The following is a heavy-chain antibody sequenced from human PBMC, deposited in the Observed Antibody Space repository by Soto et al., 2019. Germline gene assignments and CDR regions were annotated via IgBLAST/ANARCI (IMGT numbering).Heavy chain of an antibody. D-gene: IGHD1-26*01. V-gene: IGHV3-48*02. Sequence: PGGSLRLSCAASGFTFSSYSMNWVRQAPGRGLEWVSYISSSSSSIYYIGSVRGRFTISRDNAMNSLYLQMNSLRDEDTAVYYCVRSMVGDTPFDSWGQGTLVTVSS. CDR1: GFTFSSYS. CDR2: ISSSSSSI. J-gene: IGHJ4*02. CDR3: VRSMVGDTPFDS.